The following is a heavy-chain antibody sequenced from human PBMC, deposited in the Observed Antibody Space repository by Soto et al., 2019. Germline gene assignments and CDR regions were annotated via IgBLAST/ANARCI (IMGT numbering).Heavy chain of an antibody. CDR2: ISGSGGST. CDR3: YRRWQQLLSYYYYGMDV. V-gene: IGHV3-23*01. Sequence: GGSLRLSCAASGFTFSSYAMSWVRQAPGKGLEWVSAISGSGGSTYYADSVRGRFTISRDNSKNTLYLQMNSLRAEDTAVYYCYRRWQQLLSYYYYGMDVWGQGTTVTVSS. CDR1: GFTFSSYA. J-gene: IGHJ6*02. D-gene: IGHD6-13*01.